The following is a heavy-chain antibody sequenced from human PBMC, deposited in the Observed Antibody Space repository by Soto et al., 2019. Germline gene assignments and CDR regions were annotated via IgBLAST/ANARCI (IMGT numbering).Heavy chain of an antibody. J-gene: IGHJ5*02. V-gene: IGHV1-8*01. CDR2: MNPNSGNT. CDR1: GYTFTSYD. Sequence: QVPLVQSGAEVKKPGASVKASCKASGYTFTSYDINWVRQATGQGLEWMGWMNPNSGNTGYAQKFQGRVTMTRNTSISTAYMELSSLRSEDTAVYYCARNYGNSGVSWFDPWGQGTLVTVSS. D-gene: IGHD4-17*01. CDR3: ARNYGNSGVSWFDP.